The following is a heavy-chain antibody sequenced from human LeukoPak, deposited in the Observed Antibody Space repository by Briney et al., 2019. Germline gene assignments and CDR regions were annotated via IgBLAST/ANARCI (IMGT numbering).Heavy chain of an antibody. Sequence: SVKVSFKASGAAFSSNAISCVRQARGHGLEWMEWIIAIFGTANYAQKFQGRVTITADKSTSTAYMELSSLRSEDTAVYYCASGASSSSWYGYYMDVWGKGTTVTVSS. V-gene: IGHV1-69*06. D-gene: IGHD6-13*01. CDR3: ASGASSSSWYGYYMDV. CDR2: IIAIFGTA. J-gene: IGHJ6*03. CDR1: GAAFSSNA.